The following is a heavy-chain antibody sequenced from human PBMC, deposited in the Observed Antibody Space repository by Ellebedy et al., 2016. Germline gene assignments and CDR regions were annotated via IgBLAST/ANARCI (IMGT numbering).Heavy chain of an antibody. Sequence: GESLKISCAASGFWFSNYAMHWVRQAPGKGLEWVAIISSDGDDKYYADSVRGRFTISRDNSKNTLFLEMSNLRPEDTAFYYCVRGGFDPWGQGTLVTVSS. CDR1: GFWFSNYA. V-gene: IGHV3-30-3*01. CDR3: VRGGFDP. D-gene: IGHD6-25*01. J-gene: IGHJ5*02. CDR2: ISSDGDDK.